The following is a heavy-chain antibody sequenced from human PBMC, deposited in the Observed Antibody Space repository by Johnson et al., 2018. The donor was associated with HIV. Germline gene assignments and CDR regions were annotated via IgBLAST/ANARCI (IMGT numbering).Heavy chain of an antibody. Sequence: VQLVESGGGLVQPGGSLRLSCTASGFTFDDYAMHWVRQAPGKGLEWVSGISWNSGSIGYADSVKGRFTISRDNDKNSLYLQMNSLRAEDTAVYYCAKEGSTVIWGQGTMVTVSS. D-gene: IGHD4-11*01. J-gene: IGHJ3*01. V-gene: IGHV3-9*01. CDR2: ISWNSGSI. CDR1: GFTFDDYA. CDR3: AKEGSTVI.